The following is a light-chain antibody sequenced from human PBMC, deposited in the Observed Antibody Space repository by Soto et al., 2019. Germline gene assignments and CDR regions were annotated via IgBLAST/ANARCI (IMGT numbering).Light chain of an antibody. CDR2: AAS. V-gene: IGKV1-9*01. CDR3: PQLNSYPPT. J-gene: IGKJ2*01. Sequence: IQLTQSPSSLSASVGDRVTITCRASQGISSYLAWYQQKPGKAPKFLIYAASTLQRGVPARFSGSGSGTDFTLTISSLQPEDFATYFCPQLNSYPPTFGQGTELEIK. CDR1: QGISSY.